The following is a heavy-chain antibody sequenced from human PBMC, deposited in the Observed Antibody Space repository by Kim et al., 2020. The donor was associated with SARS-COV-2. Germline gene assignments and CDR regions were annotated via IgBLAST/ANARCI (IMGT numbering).Heavy chain of an antibody. CDR3: ARVLGDYSDQSSNCFHP. Sequence: GGSLRLSCAASGFTFRGFWMSWVRQAPGKGLEWVAIITHDGSDPFYVDSVKGRFTNARDKTKKTMYLQMSSLRVEDTAVYFCARVLGDYSDQSSNCFHPWGQGPL. J-gene: IGHJ5*02. V-gene: IGHV3-7*01. CDR1: GFTFRGFW. D-gene: IGHD1-26*01. CDR2: ITHDGSDP.